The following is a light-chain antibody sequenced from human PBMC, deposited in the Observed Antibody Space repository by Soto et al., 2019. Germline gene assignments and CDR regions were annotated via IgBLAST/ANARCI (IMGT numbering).Light chain of an antibody. J-gene: IGKJ1*01. V-gene: IGKV3-20*01. CDR3: QHYGSSPTWT. CDR2: GAS. Sequence: EIVLTQSPGTLSLSPGERATLSCRARQSVSSSYLAWYQQKPGQAPRLLIYGASSTATGIPDRFSGSGSGTDFTLTISRLEPEDFAVYYCQHYGSSPTWTFGQGTKVEIK. CDR1: QSVSSSY.